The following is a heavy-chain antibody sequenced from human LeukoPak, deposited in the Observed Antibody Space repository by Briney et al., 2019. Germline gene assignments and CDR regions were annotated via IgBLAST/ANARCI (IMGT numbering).Heavy chain of an antibody. Sequence: SETLSLTCTVSGGSISSSSYYWGWIRQPPGKGLEWIGSIYYSGSTYYNPSLKSRVTISVDTSKNQFSLKLSSVTAADTAVYYCARAGSGWYQGGAFDIWGRGTMVTVSS. CDR2: IYYSGST. V-gene: IGHV4-39*07. CDR1: GGSISSSSYY. CDR3: ARAGSGWYQGGAFDI. J-gene: IGHJ3*02. D-gene: IGHD6-19*01.